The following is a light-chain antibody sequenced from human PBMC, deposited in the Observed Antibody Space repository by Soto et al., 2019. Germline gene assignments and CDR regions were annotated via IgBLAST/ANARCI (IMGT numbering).Light chain of an antibody. CDR1: HSVNSAS. J-gene: IGKJ1*01. V-gene: IGKV3-20*01. CDR3: QQYGSSLT. Sequence: ESVLTQSPGTLSLSPGEGATLSCRASHSVNSASLAWYQQKPGQAPRLLISGASTRATGIPDRFRGSGSGTDFTLTISRLEPEDFAVYWCQQYGSSLTFGQGTKVDI. CDR2: GAS.